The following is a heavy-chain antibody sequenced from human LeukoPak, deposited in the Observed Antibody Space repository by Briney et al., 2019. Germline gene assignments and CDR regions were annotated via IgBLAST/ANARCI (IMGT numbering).Heavy chain of an antibody. D-gene: IGHD1-26*01. CDR1: GGTFSSYA. CDR2: IIPVFGTA. J-gene: IGHJ4*02. CDR3: ARGAIVGATHFDY. Sequence: SVKVSCKASGGTFSSYAISWVRQAPGQGLEWMGRIIPVFGTANYAQKFQGRVTITTDESTSTAYMELSSLRSEDTAVYYCARGAIVGATHFDYWGQGTLVTVSS. V-gene: IGHV1-69*05.